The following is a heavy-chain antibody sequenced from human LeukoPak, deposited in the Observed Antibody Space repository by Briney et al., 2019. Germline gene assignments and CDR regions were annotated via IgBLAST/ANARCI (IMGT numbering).Heavy chain of an antibody. D-gene: IGHD4-23*01. CDR3: ARGHYGGNRYFDI. CDR1: GNTFRSYE. J-gene: IGHJ4*02. V-gene: IGHV1-8*01. CDR2: IHPNSGKT. Sequence: ASVKVSCKASGNTFRSYEINWVRQAPGQGLEWVGWIHPNSGKTGYAQKFQGRVTMTRDTSTETAFIELSSLKFDDTATFYCARGHYGGNRYFDIWGQGTLVTVSS.